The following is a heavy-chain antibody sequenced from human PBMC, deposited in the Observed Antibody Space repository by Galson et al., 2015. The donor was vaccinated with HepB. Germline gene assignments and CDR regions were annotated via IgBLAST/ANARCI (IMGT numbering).Heavy chain of an antibody. D-gene: IGHD6-19*01. CDR1: EFTFSSYS. J-gene: IGHJ4*02. CDR2: ISSSSSYI. V-gene: IGHV3-21*01. CDR3: ARVVAVAGTGGFDY. Sequence: SLRLSCAASEFTFSSYSMNWVRQAPGKGLEWVSSISSSSSYIYYADSVKGRFTISRDNAKNSLYLQMNSLRAEDTAVYYCARVVAVAGTGGFDYWGQGTLVTVSS.